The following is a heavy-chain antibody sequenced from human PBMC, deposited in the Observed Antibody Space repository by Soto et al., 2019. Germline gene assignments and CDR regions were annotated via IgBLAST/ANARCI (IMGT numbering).Heavy chain of an antibody. Sequence: QVQLVESGGGVVQPGRSLRLSCAASGFTFSSYGMHWVRQAPGKGLEWVAVIWYDGSNKYYADSVKGRFTISRDNSKNTLYLQMNSLRAEDTAVYYCARSPGSSGYYPVGYFDYWGQGTLVTVSS. D-gene: IGHD3-22*01. CDR2: IWYDGSNK. J-gene: IGHJ4*02. V-gene: IGHV3-33*01. CDR1: GFTFSSYG. CDR3: ARSPGSSGYYPVGYFDY.